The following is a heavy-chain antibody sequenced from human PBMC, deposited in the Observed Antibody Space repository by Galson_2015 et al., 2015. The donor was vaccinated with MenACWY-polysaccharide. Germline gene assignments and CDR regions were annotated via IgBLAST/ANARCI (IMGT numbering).Heavy chain of an antibody. Sequence: SLRLSCAASGFTFNTFGMHWVRQAPGKGLEWVAFVRYDENYKNYADSVKGRFTISRDNSKNALYLQMNSLRVEDTAIYYCAKDGKRGWDFDYWGQGTLVTVSS. CDR3: AKDGKRGWDFDY. J-gene: IGHJ4*02. CDR1: GFTFNTFG. D-gene: IGHD6-19*01. V-gene: IGHV3-30*02. CDR2: VRYDENYK.